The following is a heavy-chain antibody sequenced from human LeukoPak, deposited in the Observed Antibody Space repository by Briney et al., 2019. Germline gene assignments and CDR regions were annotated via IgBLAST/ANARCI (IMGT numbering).Heavy chain of an antibody. J-gene: IGHJ4*02. D-gene: IGHD1-7*01. V-gene: IGHV3-48*03. CDR1: GITVSSNY. Sequence: QAGGSLRLSCAASGITVSSNYMTWVRQAPGKGPEWLSYIGGSGSSMYYADSVKGRFTISRDNAKNSLYLQMNSLRAEDTAVYYCVRDWNWAFDYWGQRILVTVSS. CDR2: IGGSGSSM. CDR3: VRDWNWAFDY.